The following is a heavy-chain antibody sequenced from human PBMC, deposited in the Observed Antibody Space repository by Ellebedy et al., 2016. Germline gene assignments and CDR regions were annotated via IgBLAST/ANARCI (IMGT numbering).Heavy chain of an antibody. D-gene: IGHD3-3*01. J-gene: IGHJ4*02. CDR1: GFTFSSYW. CDR2: INSDGSST. Sequence: GGSLRLSCAASGFTFSSYWMHWVRQAPGKGLVWVSRINSDGSSTSYADSVKGRFTISRDNARNTLYLQMNSLRAEDTAVYYCARDHYDFWSGYYTWGYCDYWGQGTLVTVSS. V-gene: IGHV3-74*01. CDR3: ARDHYDFWSGYYTWGYCDY.